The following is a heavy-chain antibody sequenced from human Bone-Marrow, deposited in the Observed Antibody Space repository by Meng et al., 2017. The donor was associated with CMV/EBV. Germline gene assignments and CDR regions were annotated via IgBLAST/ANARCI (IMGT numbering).Heavy chain of an antibody. V-gene: IGHV3-23*01. J-gene: IGHJ4*02. Sequence: GESLKISCAASGFTFSSYAMHWVRQAPGKGLEWVSVIYSGGSTYYADSVKGRFTISRDNSKNTLYLQMNSLRAEDTAVYYCAKDLSVNQIEWLWGAESDYWGQGTLVTVSS. CDR3: AKDLSVNQIEWLWGAESDY. D-gene: IGHD3-3*01. CDR2: IYSGGST. CDR1: GFTFSSYA.